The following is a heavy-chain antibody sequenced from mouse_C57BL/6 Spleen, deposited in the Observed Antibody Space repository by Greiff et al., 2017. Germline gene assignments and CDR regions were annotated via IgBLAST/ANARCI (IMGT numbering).Heavy chain of an antibody. J-gene: IGHJ3*01. CDR2: INPSTGGT. D-gene: IGHD2-3*01. CDR3: AKIYDGSPWFAY. Sequence: VQLQQPGAELVKPGASVKISCKASGYSYTGYYMNWVKQSPEKSLEWIGEINPSTGGTTYNQKFKAKATLTVDKSSSTAYMQLKSLTSEDSAVYYCAKIYDGSPWFAYWGQGTLVTVSA. CDR1: GYSYTGYY. V-gene: IGHV1-42*01.